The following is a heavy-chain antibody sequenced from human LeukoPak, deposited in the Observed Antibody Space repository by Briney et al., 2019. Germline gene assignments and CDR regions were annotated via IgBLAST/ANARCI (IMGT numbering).Heavy chain of an antibody. CDR1: GASISSYY. D-gene: IGHD4/OR15-4a*01. Sequence: SETLSLTCTVSGASISSYYWSWIRQPPGKGLEWIGYIYYSGSTNYNPSLKSRVTISVDTSKNQFSLKLSSVTAADTAVYYCARDLGLWSLDGAFDIWGQGTVVTVSS. CDR2: IYYSGST. J-gene: IGHJ3*02. CDR3: ARDLGLWSLDGAFDI. V-gene: IGHV4-59*01.